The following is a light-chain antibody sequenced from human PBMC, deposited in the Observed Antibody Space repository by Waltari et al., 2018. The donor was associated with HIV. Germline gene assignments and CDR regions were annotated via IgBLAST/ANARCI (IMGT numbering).Light chain of an antibody. CDR3: QSYDRSLGESV. Sequence: QSVLPQPHSTSGAPGQRVTIPCTGTNSDTRGGHGVIRYRQVPGTAPKLLIHSNNIRPSGIPDRFSGSKSVTSASLAIAGLQTEDEADYYCQSYDRSLGESVFGGGTELTVL. CDR2: SNN. J-gene: IGLJ3*02. V-gene: IGLV1-40*01. CDR1: NSDTRGGHG.